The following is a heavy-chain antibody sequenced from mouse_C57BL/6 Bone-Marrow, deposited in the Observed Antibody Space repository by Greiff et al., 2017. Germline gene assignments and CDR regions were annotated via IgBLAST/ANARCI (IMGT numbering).Heavy chain of an antibody. CDR2: INPGSGGT. Sequence: QVQLQQSGAELVRPGTSVKVSCKASGYAFTNYLIEWVKQRPGQGLEWIGVINPGSGGTNYNEKFKGKATLTADKSSRTAYMQLSSLTSEDSAVYFGAREGWLRRGFAYWGQGTLVTVSA. J-gene: IGHJ3*01. V-gene: IGHV1-54*01. CDR1: GYAFTNYL. CDR3: AREGWLRRGFAY. D-gene: IGHD2-2*01.